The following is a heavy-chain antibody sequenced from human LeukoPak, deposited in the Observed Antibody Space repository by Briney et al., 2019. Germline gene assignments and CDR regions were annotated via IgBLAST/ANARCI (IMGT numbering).Heavy chain of an antibody. J-gene: IGHJ4*02. CDR1: GYTFTGYY. D-gene: IGHD6-19*01. CDR2: INPNSGGT. V-gene: IGHV1-2*02. CDR3: ARGEYSSGWYEDY. Sequence: ASVKVSCKASGYTFTGYYMHWVRQAPGQGLEWMGWINPNSGGTNYAQKFQGRVTMTRDTSISTAYMELSRLRSDDTAVYYCARGEYSSGWYEDYWGQGTLVTVSS.